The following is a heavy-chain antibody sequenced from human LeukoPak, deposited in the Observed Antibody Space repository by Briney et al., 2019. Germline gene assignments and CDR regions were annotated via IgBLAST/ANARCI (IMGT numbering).Heavy chain of an antibody. V-gene: IGHV4-39*01. J-gene: IGHJ5*02. D-gene: IGHD6-19*01. CDR1: GGSITSSTYY. CDR2: IHYSGSA. CDR3: ARTQYSSGWYWFDP. Sequence: SETLSLTCTVSGGSITSSTYYLGWIRQPPGKGLEWIGSIHYSGSAYYNPSLKSRVTISADTSKNQFSLRLSSVTAADTSMYYCARTQYSSGWYWFDPWGQGTLVTVSS.